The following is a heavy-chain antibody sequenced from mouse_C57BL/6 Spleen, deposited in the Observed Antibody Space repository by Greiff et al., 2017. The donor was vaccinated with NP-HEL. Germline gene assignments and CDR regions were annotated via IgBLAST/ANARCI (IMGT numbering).Heavy chain of an antibody. CDR1: GFTFTDYY. J-gene: IGHJ2*01. CDR3: ARRSNYVYYFDY. Sequence: EVKLMESGGGLVQPGGSLSLSCAASGFTFTDYYMSWVRQPPGQALEWMGFIRNKANGYTTEYSASVKGRFTISRDNSQSILYLQMNALRAEDSATYYCARRSNYVYYFDYWGQVTTLTVSS. V-gene: IGHV7-3*01. CDR2: IRNKANGYTT. D-gene: IGHD2-5*01.